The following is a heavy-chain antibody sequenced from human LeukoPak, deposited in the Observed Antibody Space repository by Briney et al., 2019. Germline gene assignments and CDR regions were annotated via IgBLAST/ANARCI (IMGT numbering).Heavy chain of an antibody. CDR3: ARFASSSWWGNYGMDV. CDR1: GYTLTELS. J-gene: IGHJ6*02. D-gene: IGHD6-13*01. Sequence: ASVKVSCKVSGYTLTELSMHWVRQAPGKGLEWMGGFDHEDGETIYAQKFQGRVTMTEDTSTDTAYMELSSLRSEDTAVYYCARFASSSWWGNYGMDVWGQGTTVTVSS. V-gene: IGHV1-24*01. CDR2: FDHEDGET.